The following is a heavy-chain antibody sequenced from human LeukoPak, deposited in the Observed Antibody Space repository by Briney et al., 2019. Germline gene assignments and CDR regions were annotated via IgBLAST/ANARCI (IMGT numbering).Heavy chain of an antibody. CDR1: GFTFSTYT. D-gene: IGHD3-22*01. J-gene: IGHJ4*02. CDR3: ARDLSSGYYYGDY. V-gene: IGHV3-21*01. CDR2: ISSSSGYI. Sequence: GGSLRLSCAASGFTFSTYTMNWVRQAPGKGLEWVSSISSSSGYIYYADSVKGRFTISRDNAKKLLSLQMNRLRAEDTAVYYCARDLSSGYYYGDYWGQGTLVTVST.